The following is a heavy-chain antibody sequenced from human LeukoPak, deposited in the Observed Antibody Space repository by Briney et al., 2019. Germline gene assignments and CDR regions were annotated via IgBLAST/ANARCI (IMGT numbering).Heavy chain of an antibody. CDR1: GYTFSNDD. CDR3: VRGGYCNTTSCLTGWFDP. CDR2: MNPNNGNT. J-gene: IGHJ5*02. Sequence: ASVKVSCKASGYTFSNDDINWVRQATGHGLEWMGWMNPNNGNTGYAQKFQGRVSMTRNISISTAYMELSSLRPEDTAVYYCVRGGYCNTTSCLTGWFDPWGQGTLVTVSS. D-gene: IGHD2-2*01. V-gene: IGHV1-8*02.